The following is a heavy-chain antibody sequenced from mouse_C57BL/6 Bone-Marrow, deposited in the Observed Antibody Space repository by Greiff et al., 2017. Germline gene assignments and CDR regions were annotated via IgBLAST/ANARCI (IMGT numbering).Heavy chain of an antibody. CDR2: IYPGSGST. D-gene: IGHD1-2*01. Sequence: QVQLQQSGAELVKPGASVPLSCKASGYTFTSYWITWVKQRPGQGLEWIGDIYPGSGSTNYNEKLKGKATLTVDTSTSTAYMQLSSLTSEDSAFYYCSRKEYGGYFAVGDRGTGVTVSA. CDR1: GYTFTSYW. J-gene: IGHJ1*03. CDR3: SRKEYGGYFAV. V-gene: IGHV1-55*01.